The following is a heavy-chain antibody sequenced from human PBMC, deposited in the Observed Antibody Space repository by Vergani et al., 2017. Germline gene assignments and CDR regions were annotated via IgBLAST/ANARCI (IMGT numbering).Heavy chain of an antibody. J-gene: IGHJ4*02. D-gene: IGHD3-9*01. Sequence: QVQLQESGPGLVKPSETLSLTCTVSGFSVSYGYYWGWIRQPPGKGLEWIGSMWHSGTTYYNPSLKSRVTISMDTSKNQFSMEVTSVTAADTAIYFCARTESFILRYFHWALWGQGTLVTVSS. CDR3: ARTESFILRYFHWAL. CDR2: MWHSGTT. CDR1: GFSVSYGYY. V-gene: IGHV4-38-2*02.